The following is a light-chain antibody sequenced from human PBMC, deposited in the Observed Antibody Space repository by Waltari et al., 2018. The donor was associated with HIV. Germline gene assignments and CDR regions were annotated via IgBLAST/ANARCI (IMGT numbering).Light chain of an antibody. CDR1: SSDVGSYNL. V-gene: IGLV2-23*02. J-gene: IGLJ3*02. Sequence: QSALTQPASVSGSPGQSITISCTGTSSDVGSYNLVSWYQQHPGKAPKLMIYEVSKRAAGASIRVSGSKSGKRACLTISGLQAEDEADYYCCADAGSNTWVFVGGTKLTVL. CDR3: CADAGSNTWV. CDR2: EVS.